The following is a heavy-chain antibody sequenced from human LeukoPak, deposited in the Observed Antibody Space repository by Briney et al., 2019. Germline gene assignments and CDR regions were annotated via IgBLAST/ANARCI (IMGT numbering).Heavy chain of an antibody. V-gene: IGHV7-4-1*02. CDR1: GYTFTSYA. D-gene: IGHD2-15*01. CDR3: ARAMASTYCSGGSCPPPNWFDP. CDR2: INTNTGNP. J-gene: IGHJ5*02. Sequence: ASVKVSCKASGYTFTSYAMNWVRQAPGQGLEWMGWINTNTGNPTYAQGFTGRFVFSLDTSVSTAYLQISSLKAEDTAVYYCARAMASTYCSGGSCPPPNWFDPWGQGTLVTVSS.